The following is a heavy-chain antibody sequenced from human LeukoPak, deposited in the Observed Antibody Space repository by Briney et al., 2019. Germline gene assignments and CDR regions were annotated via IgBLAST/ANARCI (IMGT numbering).Heavy chain of an antibody. CDR1: GGSISSYY. J-gene: IGHJ4*02. CDR2: IYYSGST. Sequence: SETLSLTCTVSGGSISSYYWSWIRQPPGKGLEWIGYIYYSGSTNYNPSLKRRVTISVDTSKNQFSLKLSSVTAADTAVYYCARAKGDYDWVDYWGQGTLVTVSS. V-gene: IGHV4-59*01. CDR3: ARAKGDYDWVDY. D-gene: IGHD4-17*01.